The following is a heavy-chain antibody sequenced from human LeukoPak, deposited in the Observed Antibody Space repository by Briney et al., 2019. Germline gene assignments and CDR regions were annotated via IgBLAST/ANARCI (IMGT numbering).Heavy chain of an antibody. J-gene: IGHJ4*02. CDR3: ARGAGFWSGYYLYYFDY. D-gene: IGHD3-3*01. Sequence: EPGGSLRLSCSASGFTFRDYTVSWFRQAPGKGLEWVANIKQDGSEKYYVDSVKGRFTISRDNAKNSLYLQMNSLRAEDTAVYYCARGAGFWSGYYLYYFDYWGQGTLVTVSS. V-gene: IGHV3-7*01. CDR1: GFTFRDYT. CDR2: IKQDGSEK.